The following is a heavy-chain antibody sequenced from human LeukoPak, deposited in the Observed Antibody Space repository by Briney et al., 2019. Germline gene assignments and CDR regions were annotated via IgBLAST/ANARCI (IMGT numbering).Heavy chain of an antibody. Sequence: SETLSLTCTVSGGSISSYYWSWIRQPPGKGLEWIGYIYYSGSTNYHPSLKSRVTISVDTSKNQFSLKLSSVTAADTAVYYCASSTMVRGSSFWFDPWGQGTLVTVSS. CDR2: IYYSGST. CDR3: ASSTMVRGSSFWFDP. CDR1: GGSISSYY. J-gene: IGHJ5*02. D-gene: IGHD3-10*01. V-gene: IGHV4-59*01.